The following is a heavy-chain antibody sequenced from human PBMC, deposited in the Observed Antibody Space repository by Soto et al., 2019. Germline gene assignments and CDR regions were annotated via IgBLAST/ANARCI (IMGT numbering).Heavy chain of an antibody. D-gene: IGHD3-22*01. CDR3: AKPPHYYDSSGYQH. CDR2: ISGSGGST. V-gene: IGHV3-23*01. CDR1: VFTFNTYS. J-gene: IGHJ4*02. Sequence: PGGSLRLSCAASVFTFNTYSMTWVRQAPGKGLEWVSSISGSGGSTYYADSVKGRFTSSRDNSKNTLYLQMSSLRAEDTAVYYCAKPPHYYDSSGYQHWGQGTLVTVSS.